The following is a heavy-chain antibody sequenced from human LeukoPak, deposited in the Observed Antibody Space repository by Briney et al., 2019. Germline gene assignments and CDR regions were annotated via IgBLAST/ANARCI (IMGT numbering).Heavy chain of an antibody. CDR1: GFTFSSYA. CDR3: ARAQLGDSSMDV. CDR2: ISSSSSYI. J-gene: IGHJ6*02. Sequence: GRSLRLSCAASGFTFSSYAMHWVRQAPGKGLEWVSSISSSSSYIYYADSVKGRFTISRDNAKNSLYLQMNSLRAEDTAVYYCARAQLGDSSMDVWGQGTTVTVSS. D-gene: IGHD3-22*01. V-gene: IGHV3-21*01.